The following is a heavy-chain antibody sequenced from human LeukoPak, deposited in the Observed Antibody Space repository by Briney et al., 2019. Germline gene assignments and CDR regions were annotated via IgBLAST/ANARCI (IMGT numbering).Heavy chain of an antibody. CDR3: ARGDQDYYYYYMDV. Sequence: ASGTLSLTCAVSGDSISNNNWWNWVRQPPGKGLEWIGEIHHSGNTNYNSSLKSRVTISVDKSKNQLSLKLTSVTAADTAVYYCARGDQDYYYYYMDVWGKGTTVTISS. V-gene: IGHV4-4*02. CDR1: GDSISNNNW. CDR2: IHHSGNT. J-gene: IGHJ6*03. D-gene: IGHD2-21*01.